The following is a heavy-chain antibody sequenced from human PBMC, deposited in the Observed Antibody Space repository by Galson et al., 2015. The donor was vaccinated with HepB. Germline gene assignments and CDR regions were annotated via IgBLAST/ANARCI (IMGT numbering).Heavy chain of an antibody. CDR2: IWYDGSNK. V-gene: IGHV3-33*01. CDR1: GFTFSSYG. Sequence: SLRLSCAASGFTFSSYGMHWVRQAPGKGLEWVAVIWYDGSNKYYADSVKGRFTISRDNSKNTLYLQMNSLRAEDMAVYYCARFHLRGYRAYGMDVWGQGTTVTVSS. D-gene: IGHD3-16*02. CDR3: ARFHLRGYRAYGMDV. J-gene: IGHJ6*02.